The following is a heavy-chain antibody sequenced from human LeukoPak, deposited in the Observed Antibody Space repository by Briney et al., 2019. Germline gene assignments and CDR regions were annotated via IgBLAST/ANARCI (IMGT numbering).Heavy chain of an antibody. CDR2: ISGRGGST. CDR1: GFTFSSYA. J-gene: IGHJ4*02. Sequence: GASLRPSCAASGFTFSSYAMSWVRQAPGKGLEWVSAISGRGGSTYYADSVKGRFTVSRDNSKNTLYLQMNSLRAEDTAVYYCAKEGSSSWYEDYFDYWGQGTLVTVSS. D-gene: IGHD6-13*01. CDR3: AKEGSSSWYEDYFDY. V-gene: IGHV3-23*01.